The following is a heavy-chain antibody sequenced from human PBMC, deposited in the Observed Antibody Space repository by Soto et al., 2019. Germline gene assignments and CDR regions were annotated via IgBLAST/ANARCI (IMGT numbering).Heavy chain of an antibody. CDR3: ASKSRFLEWLSLNWFDP. V-gene: IGHV3-48*02. Sequence: PAGALRLSGAASGFTFSSYSINSDRHAPGKGLEWVSYVSSSSSTVDYADAGEGRFTISRDHAKNSLYLQMNSLRDEDPAVYYCASKSRFLEWLSLNWFDPWGQGT. CDR2: VSSSSSTV. D-gene: IGHD3-3*01. J-gene: IGHJ5*02. CDR1: GFTFSSYS.